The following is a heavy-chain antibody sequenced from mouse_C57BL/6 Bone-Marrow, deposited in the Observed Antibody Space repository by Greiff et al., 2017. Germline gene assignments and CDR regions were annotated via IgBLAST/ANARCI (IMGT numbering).Heavy chain of an antibody. J-gene: IGHJ3*01. Sequence: EVQLQQSGTVLARPGASVKMSCKTSGYTFTSYWMHWVKQRPGQGLEWIGAIYPGNSDTSYNQKFKGKAKPTAVTSASTAYMELSSLTNEDSAVYYCTVYYYGSSYLGFAYWGQGTLVTVSA. CDR3: TVYYYGSSYLGFAY. V-gene: IGHV1-5*01. CDR1: GYTFTSYW. CDR2: IYPGNSDT. D-gene: IGHD1-1*01.